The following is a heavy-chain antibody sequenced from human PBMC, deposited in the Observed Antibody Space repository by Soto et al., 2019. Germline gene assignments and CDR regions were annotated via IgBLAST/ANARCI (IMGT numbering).Heavy chain of an antibody. D-gene: IGHD4-17*01. Sequence: GGSLRLSCAASGFTFSSYAMSWVRQAPGKGLEWVSAISGSGGSTYYADSVKGRFTISRDNSKNTLYLQMNSLRAEDTAVYYCAKDKVSDYGDYATLDYWGQGTLVTVSS. V-gene: IGHV3-23*01. CDR3: AKDKVSDYGDYATLDY. J-gene: IGHJ4*02. CDR1: GFTFSSYA. CDR2: ISGSGGST.